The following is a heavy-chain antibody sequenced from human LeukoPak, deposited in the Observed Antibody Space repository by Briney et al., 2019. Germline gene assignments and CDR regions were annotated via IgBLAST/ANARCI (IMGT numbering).Heavy chain of an antibody. Sequence: GGSLRLSCAASGFTFSSYAMYWVRQAPGKGLEWGASIWYDGSRKYYIDPVKGRFPISRDNSKNPLYLQMNSMRVEDTAVYYCAKDRAEKYAFDYWGQGTLVTVSS. CDR3: AKDRAEKYAFDY. CDR2: IWYDGSRK. V-gene: IGHV3-33*06. J-gene: IGHJ4*02. CDR1: GFTFSSYA. D-gene: IGHD2-2*01.